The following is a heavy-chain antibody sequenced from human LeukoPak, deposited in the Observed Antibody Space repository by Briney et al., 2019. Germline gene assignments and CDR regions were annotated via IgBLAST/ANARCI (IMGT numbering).Heavy chain of an antibody. CDR1: GGSISSGDYY. Sequence: SQTLSLTCTVSGGSISSGDYYWSWIRQPPGKGLEWIGYIYYSGSTYYNPSLKSRVTISVDTSKNQFSLKLSSVTAADTAVYYCAREVHYYDSSGCRPWYFDYWGQGTLVTVSS. J-gene: IGHJ4*02. CDR2: IYYSGST. CDR3: AREVHYYDSSGCRPWYFDY. V-gene: IGHV4-30-4*01. D-gene: IGHD3-22*01.